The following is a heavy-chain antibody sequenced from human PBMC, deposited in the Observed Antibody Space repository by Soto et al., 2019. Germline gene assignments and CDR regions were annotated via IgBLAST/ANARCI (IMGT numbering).Heavy chain of an antibody. CDR1: VGAMSSYY. J-gene: IGHJ5*02. D-gene: IGHD3-16*01. Sequence: AETLTLTCIRSVGAMSSYYYTCLRLPPGKGLEWIGYIYLGGSINYNPYFKSRVIISVDTSKNQFSVRLSSVTAADTAVYYCVRAYYYTKGYSLDPWGLVTLVTVSS. CDR3: VRAYYYTKGYSLDP. V-gene: IGHV4-59*01. CDR2: IYLGGSI.